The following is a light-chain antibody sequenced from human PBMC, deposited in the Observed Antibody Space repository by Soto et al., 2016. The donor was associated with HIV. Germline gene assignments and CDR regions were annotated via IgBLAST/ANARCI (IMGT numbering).Light chain of an antibody. CDR2: KDS. CDR1: VLAKKY. Sequence: SYELTQPSSVSVSPGQTARITCSGDVLAKKYARWFQQKPGQAPVLVIYKDSERPSGIPERFSGSSSGTTVTSTISGAQVEDEADYYCYSAADNNQGVFGGGTKLTVL. CDR3: YSAADNNQGV. V-gene: IGLV3-27*01. J-gene: IGLJ2*01.